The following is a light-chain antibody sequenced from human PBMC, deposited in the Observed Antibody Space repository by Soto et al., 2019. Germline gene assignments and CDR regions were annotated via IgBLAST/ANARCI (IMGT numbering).Light chain of an antibody. V-gene: IGKV3-20*01. CDR2: GAS. CDR1: QSVSSSY. Sequence: EIVLTQSPGTLSLSPGERATLSCRASQSVSSSYLAWYQQKPGQAPRLLIYGASSRAPGIPDRFSGSGSGTDFTLTISRLEPEDFAVYYCQQYGSLPQTFGQGTKVEIK. CDR3: QQYGSLPQT. J-gene: IGKJ1*01.